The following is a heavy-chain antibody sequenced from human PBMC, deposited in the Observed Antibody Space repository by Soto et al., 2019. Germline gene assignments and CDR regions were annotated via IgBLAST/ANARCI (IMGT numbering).Heavy chain of an antibody. Sequence: SETLSLTCTVSAGSITTSHWSWIRQPLGKALEWIGYISYRGSTNYNPSLKSRLTISIDTSKSQISLKLTSMTTADTAVYYCASSGIVGREVNTWFDPWGQGTLVTVSS. CDR2: ISYRGST. D-gene: IGHD3-22*01. J-gene: IGHJ5*02. CDR3: ASSGIVGREVNTWFDP. V-gene: IGHV4-59*01. CDR1: AGSITTSH.